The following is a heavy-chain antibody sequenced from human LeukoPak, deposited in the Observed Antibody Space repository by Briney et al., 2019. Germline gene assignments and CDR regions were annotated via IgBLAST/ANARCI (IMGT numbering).Heavy chain of an antibody. V-gene: IGHV1-2*02. CDR2: INPNSGGT. D-gene: IGHD2-2*01. CDR1: GYTFTGYY. J-gene: IGHJ4*02. Sequence: GASVKVSCKASGYTFTGYYMHWVRQAPGQGLEWMGWINPNSGGTNYAQKFQGRVTMTRDTSISTAYMELSRLRSDDTTVYYCARDRSSTSCSDYWGQGTLVTVSS. CDR3: ARDRSSTSCSDY.